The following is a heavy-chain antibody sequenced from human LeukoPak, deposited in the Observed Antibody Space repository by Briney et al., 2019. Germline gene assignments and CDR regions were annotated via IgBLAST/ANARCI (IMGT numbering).Heavy chain of an antibody. J-gene: IGHJ3*02. Sequence: GGSLRLSCVASGFTFSDYFMSWIRQAPGKGLEWVSAISGSGGSTYYADSVKGRFTISRDNSKNTLYLQMNSLRAEDTAVYYCAKVWVIVVVWGAFDIWGQGIMVTVSS. V-gene: IGHV3-23*01. CDR1: GFTFSDYF. D-gene: IGHD3-22*01. CDR2: ISGSGGST. CDR3: AKVWVIVVVWGAFDI.